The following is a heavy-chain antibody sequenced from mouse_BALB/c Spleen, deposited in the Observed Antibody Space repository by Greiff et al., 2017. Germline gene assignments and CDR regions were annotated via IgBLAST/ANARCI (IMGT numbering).Heavy chain of an antibody. CDR2: IWAGGST. V-gene: IGHV2-9*02. Sequence: VKLMESGPGLVAPSQSLSITCTVSGFSLTSYGVHWVRQPPGKGLEWLGVIWAGGSTNYNSALMSRLSISKDNSKSQVFLKMNSLQTDDTAMYYCARYYSGYAMDYWGQGTSVTVSS. J-gene: IGHJ4*01. CDR3: ARYYSGYAMDY. D-gene: IGHD1-1*02. CDR1: GFSLTSYG.